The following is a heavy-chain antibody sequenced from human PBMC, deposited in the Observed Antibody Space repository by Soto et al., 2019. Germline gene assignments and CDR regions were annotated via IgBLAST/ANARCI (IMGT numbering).Heavy chain of an antibody. CDR2: IWWDGSKK. D-gene: IGHD3-10*01. V-gene: IGHV3-33*01. CDR3: ARDYYGSGSQYNPLDF. J-gene: IGHJ6*02. Sequence: GGSLRLSCATSGFNLITYGMHWVRQAPGKGLEWVTVIWWDGSKKYYADSVKGRFTVSRDNSKNTLWLQMNSLSVEDTAVYYCARDYYGSGSQYNPLDFWGQGTTVTVSS. CDR1: GFNLITYG.